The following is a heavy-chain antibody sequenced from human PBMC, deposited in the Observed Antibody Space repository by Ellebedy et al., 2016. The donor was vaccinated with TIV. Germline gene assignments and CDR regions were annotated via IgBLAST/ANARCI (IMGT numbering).Heavy chain of an antibody. CDR1: GFTFSSYW. CDR3: ARGGLTAASDY. J-gene: IGHJ4*02. D-gene: IGHD2-2*01. V-gene: IGHV3-74*01. CDR2: IKGDGSSA. Sequence: GGSLRLSCAASGFTFSSYWLHWVRQVPGTGPVLVSRIKGDGSSAGYADSVKGRFTISRDNAKNTLYLQMNSLRAEDTAVYYCARGGLTAASDYWGQGTLVTVSS.